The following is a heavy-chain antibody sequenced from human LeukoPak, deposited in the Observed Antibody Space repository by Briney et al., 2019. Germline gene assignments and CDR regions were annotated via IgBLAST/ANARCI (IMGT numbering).Heavy chain of an antibody. CDR2: IRSKAYGGTT. CDR3: TRDTSSSWYTNDY. CDR1: GFTFGDYA. J-gene: IGHJ4*02. Sequence: GGSLRLSCTASGFTFGDYAVSWVRQAPGKGLEWVGFIRSKAYGGTTEYAASVKGRFTISRDDSKSIAYLQMNSLKTEDTAVYYCTRDTSSSWYTNDYWDQGTLVTVSS. D-gene: IGHD6-13*01. V-gene: IGHV3-49*04.